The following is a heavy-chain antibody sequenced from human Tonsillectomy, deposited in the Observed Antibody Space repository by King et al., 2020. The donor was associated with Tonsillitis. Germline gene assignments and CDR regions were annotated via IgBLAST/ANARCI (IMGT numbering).Heavy chain of an antibody. D-gene: IGHD2-15*01. J-gene: IGHJ4*02. CDR3: AKVLPYCSGDSCYSGNFDY. Sequence: VQLVESGGGVVQPGRSLRLSCAGSGFIFSNFGMHWVRQAPGKGLEWVAVISYDGSNKYYADSVKGRFTISRDNSKNTLYLQMNSLKIEDTAVYYCAKVLPYCSGDSCYSGNFDYWGQGTLVTVSS. CDR2: ISYDGSNK. V-gene: IGHV3-30*18. CDR1: GFIFSNFG.